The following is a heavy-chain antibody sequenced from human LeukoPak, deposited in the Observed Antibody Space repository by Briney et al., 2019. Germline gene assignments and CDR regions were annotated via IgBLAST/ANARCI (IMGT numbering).Heavy chain of an antibody. CDR2: ISSNGGST. J-gene: IGHJ4*02. V-gene: IGHV3-64D*06. Sequence: GGSLRLSCAASGFTFSNYYMSWIRQAPGKGLEYVSAISSNGGSTYYADSVKGRFTISRDNSKNTLYLQMSSLRAEDTAVYYCVSITDDWGQGTLVTVSS. CDR1: GFTFSNYY. CDR3: VSITDD. D-gene: IGHD3-10*01.